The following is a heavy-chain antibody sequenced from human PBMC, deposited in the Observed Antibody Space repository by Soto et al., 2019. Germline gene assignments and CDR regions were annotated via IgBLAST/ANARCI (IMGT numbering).Heavy chain of an antibody. CDR2: IFSNDEK. CDR1: GFSLSNARMG. Sequence: QVTLKESGPVLVKPTETLTLTCTVSGFSLSNARMGVSWIRQPPGKALEWLAHIFSNDEKSYSTSLKSRLTISKDTSKSQVVLTMTNMDPVDTATYYCARAHYQGYYYYYCMDVWGKGTTVTVSS. V-gene: IGHV2-26*01. CDR3: ARAHYQGYYYYYCMDV. J-gene: IGHJ6*03. D-gene: IGHD3-10*01.